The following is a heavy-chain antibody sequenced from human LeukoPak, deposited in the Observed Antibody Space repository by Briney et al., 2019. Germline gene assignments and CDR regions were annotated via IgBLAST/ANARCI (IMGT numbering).Heavy chain of an antibody. CDR1: GFTFNDYA. Sequence: PGGSLRLSCAASGFTFNDYAMHWVRQAPGKGLEWVSLISWDGGSTDYADSVKGRFTISRDNAKNSLYLQMNSLRAEDTAVYYCARGVPEWELRAYFDYWGQGTLVTVSS. J-gene: IGHJ4*02. CDR3: ARGVPEWELRAYFDY. D-gene: IGHD1-26*01. V-gene: IGHV3-43D*03. CDR2: ISWDGGST.